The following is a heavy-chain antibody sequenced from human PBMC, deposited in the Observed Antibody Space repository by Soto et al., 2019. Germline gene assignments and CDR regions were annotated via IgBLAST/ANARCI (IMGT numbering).Heavy chain of an antibody. V-gene: IGHV2-5*02. D-gene: IGHD2-15*01. Sequence: QITLKESGPTLVKPTQTLTLTCTFSGFSLSTGVGVSWIRQPPGKTLEWLALIYWDDDKRYSPSLKNRVTVAKDTAKNQVVLTMTNMDPVDTATDYCAHFDGGNCFDSWGPGILVTVSS. J-gene: IGHJ5*01. CDR2: IYWDDDK. CDR3: AHFDGGNCFDS. CDR1: GFSLSTGVG.